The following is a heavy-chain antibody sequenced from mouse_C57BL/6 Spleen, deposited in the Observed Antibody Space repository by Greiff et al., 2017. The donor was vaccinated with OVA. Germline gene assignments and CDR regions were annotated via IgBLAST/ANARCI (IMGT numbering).Heavy chain of an antibody. CDR3: AKNEDDGYYAMDY. CDR1: GFSLTSYG. V-gene: IGHV2-5*01. J-gene: IGHJ4*01. D-gene: IGHD2-3*01. Sequence: VKLQQSGPGLVQPSQSLSITCTVSGFSLTSYGVHWVRQSPGKGLEWLGVIWRGGSTDYNAAFMSRLSITKDNSKSQVFFKMNSLQADDTAIYYCAKNEDDGYYAMDYWGQGTSVTVSS. CDR2: IWRGGST.